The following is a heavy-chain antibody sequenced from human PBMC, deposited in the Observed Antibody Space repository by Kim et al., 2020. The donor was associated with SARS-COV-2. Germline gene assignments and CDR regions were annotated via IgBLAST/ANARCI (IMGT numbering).Heavy chain of an antibody. Sequence: VKGRFTISRDDSKNTLYLQMNSLKTEDTAVYYCTTADSSGSLYYYYGMDVWGQGTTVTVSS. V-gene: IGHV3-15*01. CDR3: TTADSSGSLYYYYGMDV. J-gene: IGHJ6*02. D-gene: IGHD3-10*01.